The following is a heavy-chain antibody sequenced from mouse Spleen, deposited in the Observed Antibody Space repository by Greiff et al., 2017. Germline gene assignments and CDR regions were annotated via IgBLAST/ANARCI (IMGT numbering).Heavy chain of an antibody. Sequence: VQLVESGAELAKPGASVKLSCKASGYTFTSYWMHWVKQRPGQGLEWIGYINPSSGYTKYNQKFKDKATLTADKSSSTAYMQLSSLTYEDSAVYDCERRGTFYFDDWGEGTTLTVSS. V-gene: IGHV1-7*01. CDR3: ERRGTFYFDD. D-gene: IGHD3-3*01. CDR2: INPSSGYT. J-gene: IGHJ2*01. CDR1: GYTFTSYW.